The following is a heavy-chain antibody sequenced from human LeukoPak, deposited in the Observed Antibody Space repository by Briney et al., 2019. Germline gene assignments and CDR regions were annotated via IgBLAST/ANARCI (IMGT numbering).Heavy chain of an antibody. V-gene: IGHV4-34*01. CDR1: GGSFSGYY. D-gene: IGHD6-19*01. CDR3: ARAGYSSSWFPNSRPGYSSGWYRTGFDY. CDR2: INHSGST. Sequence: SETLSLTCAVYGGSFSGYYWSWIRQPPGKGLEWIGEINHSGSTNYNPSLKSRVTISVDTSKNQFSLKLSSVTAADTAVYYCARAGYSSSWFPNSRPGYSSGWYRTGFDYWGQGTLVTVSS. J-gene: IGHJ4*02.